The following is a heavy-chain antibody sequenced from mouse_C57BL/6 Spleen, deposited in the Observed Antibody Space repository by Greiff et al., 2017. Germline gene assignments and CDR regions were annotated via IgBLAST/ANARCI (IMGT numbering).Heavy chain of an antibody. CDR1: GFTFSDYY. J-gene: IGHJ3*01. CDR3: AREDGYDSFAY. Sequence: EVQRVESEGGLVQPGSSMKLSCTASGFTFSDYYMAWVRQVPEKGLEWVANINYDGSSTYYLDSLKSRFIISRDNAKNILYLQMSSLKSEDTDTYYCAREDGYDSFAYWGQGTLVTVSA. V-gene: IGHV5-16*01. D-gene: IGHD2-2*01. CDR2: INYDGSST.